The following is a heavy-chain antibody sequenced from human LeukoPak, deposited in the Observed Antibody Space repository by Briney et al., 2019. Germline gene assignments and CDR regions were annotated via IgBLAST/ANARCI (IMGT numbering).Heavy chain of an antibody. CDR2: ISGSGGST. CDR1: GFTFSSYA. D-gene: IGHD5-18*01. Sequence: KTGGSLRLSCAASGFTFSSYAMSWVRQAPGKGLEWVSAISGSGGSTYYADSVKGRFTISRDNSKNTLYLQMNSLRAEDTAVYYCAKDGGYSYGYFDYWGQGTLVTASS. V-gene: IGHV3-23*01. J-gene: IGHJ4*02. CDR3: AKDGGYSYGYFDY.